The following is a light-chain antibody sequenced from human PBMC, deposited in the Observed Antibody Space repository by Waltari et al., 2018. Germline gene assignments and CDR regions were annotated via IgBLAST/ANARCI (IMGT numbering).Light chain of an antibody. V-gene: IGLV2-8*01. CDR2: EVT. CDR3: SSYAGSNNLV. CDR1: SSDVGGSNY. J-gene: IGLJ2*01. Sequence: QSALTHPPSASGSPGQPVATACTGTSSDVGGSNYVSWYQQHPGKVPKLMIYEVTKRPSGVPDRFSGSKSGNTASLTVSGLQAEDEADYYCSSYAGSNNLVFGGGTKLTVV.